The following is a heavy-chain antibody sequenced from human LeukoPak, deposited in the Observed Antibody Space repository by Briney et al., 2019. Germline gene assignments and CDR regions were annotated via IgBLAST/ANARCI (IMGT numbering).Heavy chain of an antibody. Sequence: GGSLRLSRAAPGFMFHDYAIHWVRQAPGKGLEWVSLISGDGGSTFYADSVKGRFTISRDNSKNSLYLQMNSLRSDDTALYYCARESESSGWYDYWGQGTLVTVSS. CDR2: ISGDGGST. CDR1: GFMFHDYA. D-gene: IGHD6-19*01. V-gene: IGHV3-43*02. CDR3: ARESESSGWYDY. J-gene: IGHJ4*02.